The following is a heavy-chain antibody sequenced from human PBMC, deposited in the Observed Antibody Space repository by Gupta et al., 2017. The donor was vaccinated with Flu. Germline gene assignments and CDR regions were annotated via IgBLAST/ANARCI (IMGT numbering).Heavy chain of an antibody. V-gene: IGHV3-73*01. Sequence: FSGTAIHWVRQAPGKGLEWVGRIRGRSNNYATTYIASVEGRFTISRDDSIDTAYLQMSSLKTEDTAVYYCTKVTGKPDLGNYVMDVWGQGTTVTVS. CDR2: IRGRSNNYAT. J-gene: IGHJ6*02. CDR3: TKVTGKPDLGNYVMDV. CDR1: FSGTA. D-gene: IGHD3-16*01.